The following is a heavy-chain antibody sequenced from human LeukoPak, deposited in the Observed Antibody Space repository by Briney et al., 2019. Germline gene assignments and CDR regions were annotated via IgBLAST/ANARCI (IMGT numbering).Heavy chain of an antibody. V-gene: IGHV1-2*02. Sequence: EWMGWINPNSGGTNYAQKFQGRVTMTRDTSISTAYMELSRLRSDDTAVYYCAREELGFDYWGQGTLVTVSS. CDR3: AREELGFDY. D-gene: IGHD7-27*01. CDR2: INPNSGGT. J-gene: IGHJ4*02.